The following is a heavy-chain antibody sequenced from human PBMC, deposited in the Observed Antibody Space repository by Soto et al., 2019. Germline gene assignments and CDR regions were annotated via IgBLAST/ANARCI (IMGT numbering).Heavy chain of an antibody. V-gene: IGHV4-59*01. CDR1: SGSISTYY. Sequence: SETLSLTCSVSSGSISTYYWSWIRQPPGKGLEWIGYIYYTGSTNYNPSLKTRVAISMDTSKNQFSLNLSSVTAADTAVYYCAGAPNWAYFDYWGQGTLVTVSS. CDR3: AGAPNWAYFDY. D-gene: IGHD7-27*01. CDR2: IYYTGST. J-gene: IGHJ4*02.